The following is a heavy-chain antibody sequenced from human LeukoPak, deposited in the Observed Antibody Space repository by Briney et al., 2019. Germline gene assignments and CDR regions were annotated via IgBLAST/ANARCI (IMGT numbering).Heavy chain of an antibody. CDR1: GFTVSSNY. D-gene: IGHD3-10*01. CDR2: ISSSGSTI. V-gene: IGHV3-11*01. Sequence: GGSLRLSCAASGFTVSSNYMSWVRQAPGKGLEWVSYISSSGSTIYYADSVKGRFTISRDNAKNSLYLQMNSLRAEDTAVYYCARDRSLWFGELSGYFDYWGQGTLVTVSS. CDR3: ARDRSLWFGELSGYFDY. J-gene: IGHJ4*02.